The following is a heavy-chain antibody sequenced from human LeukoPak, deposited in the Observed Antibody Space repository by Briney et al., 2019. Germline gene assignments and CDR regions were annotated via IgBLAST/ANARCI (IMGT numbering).Heavy chain of an antibody. D-gene: IGHD5-12*01. Sequence: GGSLRLSCAASEFTFSGYAMSWVRQAPGKGLEWVSAISGSAGGTYYADSAKGRFTISRDNSKNTLYLLMHSLRAEDTAVYYCAKGAGYSGHDLSSYFDYWGQGILVTVSS. J-gene: IGHJ4*02. CDR2: ISGSAGGT. CDR3: AKGAGYSGHDLSSYFDY. CDR1: EFTFSGYA. V-gene: IGHV3-23*01.